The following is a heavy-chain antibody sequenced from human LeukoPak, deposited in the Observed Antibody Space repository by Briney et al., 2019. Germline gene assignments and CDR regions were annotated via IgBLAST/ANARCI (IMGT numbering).Heavy chain of an antibody. J-gene: IGHJ4*02. D-gene: IGHD2-15*01. CDR2: IWYVGSNK. V-gene: IGHV3-33*01. CDR3: ARDRGGSYSAIDY. Sequence: PGRSLRLSCAASGFTFSSYGMHWVRQAPGKGLEWVAVIWYVGSNKYYADSVKGRFTISRDNSKNTLYLQMNSLRAEDTAVYYCARDRGGSYSAIDYWGQGTLVTVSS. CDR1: GFTFSSYG.